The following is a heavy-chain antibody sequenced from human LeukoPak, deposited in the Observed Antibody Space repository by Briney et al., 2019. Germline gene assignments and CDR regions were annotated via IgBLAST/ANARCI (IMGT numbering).Heavy chain of an antibody. V-gene: IGHV4-38-2*01. CDR1: GYSISSGYY. J-gene: IGHJ3*02. CDR2: IYHSGRT. D-gene: IGHD3-22*01. CDR3: ARHAVGYYYDRSGYYSAFDI. Sequence: SETLSLTCAVSGYSISSGYYWGWLRQPPGKGLERIGNIYHSGRTYYNQSLKSRVTISVDTSKNPFSLKLSSVTAADTAVYYCARHAVGYYYDRSGYYSAFDIWGQGTMVTVSS.